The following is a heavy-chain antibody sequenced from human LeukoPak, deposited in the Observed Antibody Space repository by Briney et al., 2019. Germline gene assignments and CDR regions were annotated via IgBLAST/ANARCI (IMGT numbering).Heavy chain of an antibody. CDR3: AKTKDYYFDY. Sequence: GGSLRLSCAASGFTFSSYSMNWVRQAPGKGLEWVSYISSSSSTIYYADSVKGRFTISRDNSKNTLYLQMNSLRAEDTAVYCCAKTKDYYFDYWGQGTLVTVSS. CDR1: GFTFSSYS. D-gene: IGHD1-7*01. J-gene: IGHJ4*02. V-gene: IGHV3-48*01. CDR2: ISSSSSTI.